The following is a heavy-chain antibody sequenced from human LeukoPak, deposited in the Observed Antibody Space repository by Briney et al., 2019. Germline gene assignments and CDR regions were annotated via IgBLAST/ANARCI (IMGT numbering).Heavy chain of an antibody. J-gene: IGHJ4*02. D-gene: IGHD1-1*01. CDR1: GFTFSSYG. Sequence: GGSLRLSCAASGFTFSSYGMHWVRQAPGKGLEWVAFIRYDGSNKYYADSVKGRFTISRDNSKNTLYLQMNSLKTEDTAVYYCTRGTYHWGQGTLVTVSS. CDR3: TRGTYH. CDR2: IRYDGSNK. V-gene: IGHV3-30*02.